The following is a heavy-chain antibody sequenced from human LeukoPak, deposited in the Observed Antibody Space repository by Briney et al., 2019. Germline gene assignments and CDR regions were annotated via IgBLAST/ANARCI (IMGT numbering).Heavy chain of an antibody. CDR3: AREKGATVTTTLFAFDI. V-gene: IGHV1-69*13. J-gene: IGHJ3*02. CDR1: GGSFSSYD. Sequence: GASVMVSCKAAGGSFSSYDICWVRQAPGQWLEWMGGSIPIFGTANYAQKFQGRVTITADESTSTAYVELSSLRSEDTAVYYCAREKGATVTTTLFAFDIWGQGTMVTVSS. CDR2: SIPIFGTA. D-gene: IGHD4-17*01.